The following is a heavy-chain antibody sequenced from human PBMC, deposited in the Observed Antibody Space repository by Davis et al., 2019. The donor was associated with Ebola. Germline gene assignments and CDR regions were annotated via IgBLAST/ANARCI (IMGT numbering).Heavy chain of an antibody. CDR3: ARDPGYCSGGSCYTAALDY. Sequence: ASVKVSCKASGYTFTSYGISWVRQAPGQGLEWMGWISAYNGNTNYAQKLQGRVTMTTDTSTSTAYMELRSLRSDDTAVYYCARDPGYCSGGSCYTAALDYWGQGTLVTVSS. J-gene: IGHJ4*02. CDR1: GYTFTSYG. D-gene: IGHD2-15*01. CDR2: ISAYNGNT. V-gene: IGHV1-18*01.